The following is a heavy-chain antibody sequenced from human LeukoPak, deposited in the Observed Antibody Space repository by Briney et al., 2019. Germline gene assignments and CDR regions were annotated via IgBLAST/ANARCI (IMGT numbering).Heavy chain of an antibody. CDR2: ISYDGSNK. CDR1: GFTFSSYA. V-gene: IGHV3-30-3*01. CDR3: AGGTPDY. J-gene: IGHJ4*02. Sequence: RSLRLSCAASGFTFSSYAMHWVRHAPGKGLEWVAVISYDGSNKYYADSVKGRFTISRDNSKNTLYLQMNSLRAEDTAVYYCAGGTPDYWGQGTLVTVSS. D-gene: IGHD1-7*01.